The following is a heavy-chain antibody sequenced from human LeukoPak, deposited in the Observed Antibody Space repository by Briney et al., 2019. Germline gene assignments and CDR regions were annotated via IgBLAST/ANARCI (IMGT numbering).Heavy chain of an antibody. V-gene: IGHV4-59*08. D-gene: IGHD3-9*01. CDR1: GGSISGYY. CDR3: ARHLGMTGTFDY. J-gene: IGHJ4*02. Sequence: SETLSLTCTVSGGSISGYYWTWIRQPPRQGLEWIGYIYYSGTTNYNPSLKSRLTISVDTSKNQFSLRLTSVTAADTAVYYCARHLGMTGTFDYWGQGALVTVSS. CDR2: IYYSGTT.